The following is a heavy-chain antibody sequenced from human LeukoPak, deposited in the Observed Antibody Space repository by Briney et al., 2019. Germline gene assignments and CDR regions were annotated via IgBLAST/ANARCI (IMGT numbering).Heavy chain of an antibody. V-gene: IGHV3-30*04. Sequence: PGRSLRLSCAASGFTFSNFAMHWVRQSPGKGLEWVSVISYDGSYKYYADSVKGRFTISRDNSKNKLYLQMNSLRPEDTAVYYCARDLHCSGGSCYSGLHYWGQGTLVTVSS. CDR1: GFTFSNFA. D-gene: IGHD2-15*01. CDR2: ISYDGSYK. J-gene: IGHJ4*02. CDR3: ARDLHCSGGSCYSGLHY.